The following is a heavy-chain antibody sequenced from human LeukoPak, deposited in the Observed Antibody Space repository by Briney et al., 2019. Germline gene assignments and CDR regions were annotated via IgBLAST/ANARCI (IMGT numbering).Heavy chain of an antibody. J-gene: IGHJ4*02. CDR2: MNPSSGNT. CDR3: ARAPRGSGSYHCDY. CDR1: GYTFTSYD. Sequence: ASVKVSCKASGYTFTSYDINWVRQATGQGLEWMGWMNPSSGNTGYAQKFRGRVTMTRNTSISTAYMELSSLRSEDTAVYYCARAPRGSGSYHCDYWGQGTLVTVSS. V-gene: IGHV1-8*01. D-gene: IGHD1-26*01.